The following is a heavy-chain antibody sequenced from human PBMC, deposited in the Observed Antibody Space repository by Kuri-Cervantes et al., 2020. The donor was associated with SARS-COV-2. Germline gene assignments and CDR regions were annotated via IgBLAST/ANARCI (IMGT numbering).Heavy chain of an antibody. J-gene: IGHJ4*02. CDR3: AKRTSTGEYSIPSGPLDY. Sequence: GESLKISCAASGFTFSGYAMSWVRQAPGKGLEWVSAISGSGGSTYYADSVKGRFTISRDNSKNTLYLQMNSLRAEDTAVYYCAKRTSTGEYSIPSGPLDYWGQGTLVTVSS. CDR1: GFTFSGYA. D-gene: IGHD6-6*01. CDR2: ISGSGGST. V-gene: IGHV3-23*01.